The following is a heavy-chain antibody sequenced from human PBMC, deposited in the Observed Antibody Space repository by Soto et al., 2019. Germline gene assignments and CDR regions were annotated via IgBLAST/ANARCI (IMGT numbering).Heavy chain of an antibody. J-gene: IGHJ6*02. V-gene: IGHV3-23*01. Sequence: SLRLSRAPSGFTFSSYGMTWVRQAPGKGLEWVSVVSGSGDSSYYAESVKDRFTISRDNSKNTLYLEMNSLRGDDTAVYYCAKVYGSGSRPYYYGMDVWGQGTTVTVSS. CDR3: AKVYGSGSRPYYYGMDV. CDR1: GFTFSSYG. D-gene: IGHD2-15*01. CDR2: VSGSGDSS.